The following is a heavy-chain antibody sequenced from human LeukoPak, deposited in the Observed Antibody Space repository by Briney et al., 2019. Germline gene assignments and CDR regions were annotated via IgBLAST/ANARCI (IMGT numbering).Heavy chain of an antibody. V-gene: IGHV1-18*01. CDR3: ASPSSGYYYGAFDI. J-gene: IGHJ3*02. Sequence: ASVKVSCKASGHTFTSYGISWVRQAPGQGLEWMGWISAYNGNTNYAQKLQGRVTMTTDTPTSTAYMELRSLRSEDTAVYYCASPSSGYYYGAFDIWGQGTMVTVSS. D-gene: IGHD3-22*01. CDR2: ISAYNGNT. CDR1: GHTFTSYG.